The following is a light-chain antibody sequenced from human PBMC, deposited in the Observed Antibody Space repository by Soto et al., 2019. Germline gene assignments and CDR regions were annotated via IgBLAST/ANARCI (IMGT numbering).Light chain of an antibody. CDR2: AAY. J-gene: IGKJ5*01. V-gene: IGKV1-5*01. CDR3: QYLNGAPTIT. Sequence: DTQMTQSPSTLSASVGDRVTITCRASQSIGSWLAWYQQKPGKAPKLLIYAAYTLQGGVPSRFSGSGSGTEFSLTITRLQPEDFATYYCQYLNGAPTITFGQGTRLEIK. CDR1: QSIGSW.